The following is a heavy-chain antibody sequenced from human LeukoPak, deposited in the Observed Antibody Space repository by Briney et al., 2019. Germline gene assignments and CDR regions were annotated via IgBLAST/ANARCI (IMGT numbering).Heavy chain of an antibody. Sequence: ASVKVSCKASGGTFSSYAISWVRQAPGQGLEWMGGIIPIFGTANYAQKFQGRVTITADKSTSTAYMELSSLRSEDTAVYYCARGGYGDYMGYYYYMDVWGKGTTVTVSS. CDR2: IIPIFGTA. CDR1: GGTFSSYA. V-gene: IGHV1-69*06. D-gene: IGHD4-17*01. CDR3: ARGGYGDYMGYYYYMDV. J-gene: IGHJ6*03.